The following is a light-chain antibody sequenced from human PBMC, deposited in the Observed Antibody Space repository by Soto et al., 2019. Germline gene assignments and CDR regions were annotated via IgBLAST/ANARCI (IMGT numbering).Light chain of an antibody. Sequence: EIVMTQSPATLSVSPGERATLSCRASQSVSSNLAWYQQKTGQVPRLLLFGSSTRATGVPTRFSGSGSGTEFTLTISSLQSEDFAVYYCQQYNDWPLSFGGGTKVEIK. CDR3: QQYNDWPLS. CDR2: GSS. V-gene: IGKV3-15*01. CDR1: QSVSSN. J-gene: IGKJ4*01.